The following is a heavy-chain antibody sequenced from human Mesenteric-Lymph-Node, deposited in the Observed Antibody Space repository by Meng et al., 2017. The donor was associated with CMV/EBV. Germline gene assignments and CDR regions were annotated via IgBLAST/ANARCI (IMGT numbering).Heavy chain of an antibody. J-gene: IGHJ6*02. V-gene: IGHV1-2*02. D-gene: IGHD3-3*01. CDR1: GYTFTGYY. Sequence: ASVKVSCKASGYTFTGYYMHWVRQAPGQGLEWMGWINPNSGGTNYAQKFQGRVTMTRDTSISTAYMELSRLRSDDTAVYCCARQRITIFGVVEEYGMDVWGQGTTVTVSS. CDR3: ARQRITIFGVVEEYGMDV. CDR2: INPNSGGT.